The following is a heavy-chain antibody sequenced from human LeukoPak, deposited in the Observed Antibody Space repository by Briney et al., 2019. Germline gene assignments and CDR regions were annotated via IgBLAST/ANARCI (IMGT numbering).Heavy chain of an antibody. CDR2: INPIFGTA. Sequence: ASVKVSCKASGGTFSSYAISWVRQAPGQGLEWMGGINPIFGTANYAQKFQGRVTITADKSTSTAYMELSSLRSEDTAVYYCARVSLYCSSTSCYLFGANYGMDVWGKGTTVTVSS. V-gene: IGHV1-69*06. CDR1: GGTFSSYA. J-gene: IGHJ6*04. CDR3: ARVSLYCSSTSCYLFGANYGMDV. D-gene: IGHD2-2*01.